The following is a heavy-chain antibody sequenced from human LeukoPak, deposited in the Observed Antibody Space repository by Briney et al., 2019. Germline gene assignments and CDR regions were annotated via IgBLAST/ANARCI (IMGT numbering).Heavy chain of an antibody. CDR1: GYTGTGYY. V-gene: IGHV1-2*02. CDR3: ARGRRYTNYYMDV. D-gene: IGHD1-1*01. Sequence: GASVKVSCKGSGYTGTGYYMHWVRQAPGQGLEWMGWINHNSGGTNYAQKFQGRVTMTRDTSISTAYMELSRLRSDGPAVYYCARGRRYTNYYMDVWGKGTTVTVSS. CDR2: INHNSGGT. J-gene: IGHJ6*03.